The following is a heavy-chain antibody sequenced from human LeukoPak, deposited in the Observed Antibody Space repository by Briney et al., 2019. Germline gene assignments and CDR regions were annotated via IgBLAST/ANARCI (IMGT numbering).Heavy chain of an antibody. CDR3: GRNGGGAAGGCYYYYMDV. J-gene: IGHJ6*03. Sequence: GGSLRLSCAASGFTFSSYSMQWVRQTPGKGLEWVGIMSNSGENTFYGEAVKGRFTIPRDNSKNTLYLQMNSLRAEDTAVYYCGRNGGGAAGGCYYYYMDVWGKGTTVTISS. CDR1: GFTFSSYS. D-gene: IGHD2-8*01. V-gene: IGHV3-33*05. CDR2: MSNSGENT.